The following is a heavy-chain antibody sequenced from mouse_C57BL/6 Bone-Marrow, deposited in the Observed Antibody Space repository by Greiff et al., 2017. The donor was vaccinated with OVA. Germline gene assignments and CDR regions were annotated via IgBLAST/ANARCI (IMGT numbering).Heavy chain of an antibody. CDR1: GFTFSSYA. J-gene: IGHJ4*01. CDR2: ISDGGSYT. CDR3: ARRGTGTVMDY. V-gene: IGHV5-4*03. Sequence: EVKLVESGGGLVKPGGSLKLSCAASGFTFSSYAMSWVRQTPEKRLEWVATISDGGSYTYYPDNVKGRFTISRDNAKNNLYLQMSHLKSEDTAMYYCARRGTGTVMDYWGQGTSVTVSS. D-gene: IGHD3-3*01.